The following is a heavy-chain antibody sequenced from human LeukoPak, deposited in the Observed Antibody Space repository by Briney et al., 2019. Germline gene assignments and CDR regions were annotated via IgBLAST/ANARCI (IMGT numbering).Heavy chain of an antibody. CDR1: GLTFSNYW. D-gene: IGHD2-2*01. Sequence: GGSLRLSCAASGLTFSNYWMSWVRQAPGKGLEWVANIKQDGSEKYYVDSVKGRFTISRDNSKNTLYLQMNSLRAEDTAVYYCAKDDGPAAMRGDFEDYWGQGTLVTVSS. CDR3: AKDDGPAAMRGDFEDY. J-gene: IGHJ4*02. V-gene: IGHV3-7*01. CDR2: IKQDGSEK.